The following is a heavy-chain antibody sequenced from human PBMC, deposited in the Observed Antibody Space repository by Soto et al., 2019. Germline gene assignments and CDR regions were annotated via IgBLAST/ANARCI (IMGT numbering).Heavy chain of an antibody. V-gene: IGHV1-18*01. CDR1: GYTFISYG. CDR3: AREGYYSGSGSYSPPRYYGMDG. D-gene: IGHD3-10*01. CDR2: IGAYNDYT. Sequence: QGQLVQSGAEVKKPGSSVKVSCKASGYTFISYGISWVRQAPGQGLEWMGWIGAYNDYTNYAQKLQGRVTMTTDTSTRIAYLELRSLRSDDTAVYYCAREGYYSGSGSYSPPRYYGMDGWGQGTTVTVYS. J-gene: IGHJ6*02.